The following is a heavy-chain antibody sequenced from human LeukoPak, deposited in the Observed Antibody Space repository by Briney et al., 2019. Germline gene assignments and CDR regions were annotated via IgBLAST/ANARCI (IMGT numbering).Heavy chain of an antibody. CDR3: ARALLRPWFDP. Sequence: PSETLSLTCAVYGGSFSSYSWSWVRQPPGKGLEWIGYIYYSGSTNYNPSLKTRVTISVDTSKNQFSLKLSAVAAADTAVYYCARALLRPWFDPWGQGTLVTVSS. CDR1: GGSFSSYS. D-gene: IGHD4-17*01. J-gene: IGHJ5*02. V-gene: IGHV4-59*01. CDR2: IYYSGST.